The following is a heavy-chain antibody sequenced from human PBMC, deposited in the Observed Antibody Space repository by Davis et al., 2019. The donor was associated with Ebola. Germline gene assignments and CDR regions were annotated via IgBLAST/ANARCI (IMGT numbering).Heavy chain of an antibody. Sequence: GESLKISCAVSGFTFSNYDMNWVRQAPGKGLEWVSSISSGSYYIYYADSVKGRFTISRDNSKNTLYLQINSLRAEDTAVYYCAKVGTLVGVTEHAFDMWGQGTMVTVSS. J-gene: IGHJ3*02. V-gene: IGHV3-23*01. CDR1: GFTFSNYD. D-gene: IGHD1-26*01. CDR2: ISSGSYYI. CDR3: AKVGTLVGVTEHAFDM.